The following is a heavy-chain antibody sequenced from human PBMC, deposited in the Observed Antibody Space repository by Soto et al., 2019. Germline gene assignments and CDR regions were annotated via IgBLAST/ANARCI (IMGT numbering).Heavy chain of an antibody. CDR2: IYYSGST. J-gene: IGHJ4*02. D-gene: IGHD6-13*01. CDR3: ARGYSSSWYKVYYFDY. CDR1: GGSISSSSYY. V-gene: IGHV4-39*01. Sequence: PSETLSLTCTVSGGSISSSSYYWGWIRQPPGKGLEWIGSIYYSGSTYYNPSLKSRVTISVDTSKNQFSLKLSSVTAADTAVYYCARGYSSSWYKVYYFDYWGQGTLVTVSS.